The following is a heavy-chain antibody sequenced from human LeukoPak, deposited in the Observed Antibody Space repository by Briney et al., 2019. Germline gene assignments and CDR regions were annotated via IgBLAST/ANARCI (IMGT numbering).Heavy chain of an antibody. CDR1: GYTFTGYY. CDR3: ARTLYIAAVPGGFDY. Sequence: ASVKVSCKASGYTFTGYYLHWVRQAPGQGLEWMGWINPKNAGTNFAQRFQGRVTMTRDTSISTVYMELSRLRSDDTALYYCARTLYIAAVPGGFDYWGQGTLITVSS. J-gene: IGHJ4*02. CDR2: INPKNAGT. V-gene: IGHV1-2*02. D-gene: IGHD6-13*01.